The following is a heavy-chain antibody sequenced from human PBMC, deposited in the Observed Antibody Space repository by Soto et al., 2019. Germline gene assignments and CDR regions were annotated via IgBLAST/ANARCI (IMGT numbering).Heavy chain of an antibody. CDR3: AREPRVYDSSGYYWTDAFDI. CDR2: IYYSGST. CDR1: GGSISSYY. Sequence: SETLSLTCTVSGGSISSYYWIWIRQPPGKGLEWIGYIYYSGSTNYNPSLKSRVTISVDTSKNQFSLKLRSVTAADTAVYYCAREPRVYDSSGYYWTDAFDIWGQGTMVTVSS. V-gene: IGHV4-59*01. J-gene: IGHJ3*02. D-gene: IGHD3-22*01.